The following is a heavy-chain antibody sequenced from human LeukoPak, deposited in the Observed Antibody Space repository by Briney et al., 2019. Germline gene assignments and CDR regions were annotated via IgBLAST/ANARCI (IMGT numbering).Heavy chain of an antibody. CDR1: RFTLSTYW. J-gene: IGHJ4*02. CDR2: VTQDGSQE. V-gene: IGHV3-7*01. CDR3: ARGVPYDSWSGPHYSDY. Sequence: GGSLRISCAASRFTLSTYWMIWVRQDPGKGLEWVAHVTQDGSQEYYVDSVKGRFTISRDSAKNSLYLQMNSLRAEDTAVYYCARGVPYDSWSGPHYSDYWGQGTLVTVSS. D-gene: IGHD3-3*01.